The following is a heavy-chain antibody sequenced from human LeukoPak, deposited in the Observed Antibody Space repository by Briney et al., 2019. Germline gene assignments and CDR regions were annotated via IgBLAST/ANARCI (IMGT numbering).Heavy chain of an antibody. V-gene: IGHV4-59*01. Sequence: PSETLSLTCTVSGVSLSSYYWSWIRQPPGKGRAGVGYIYYSGSTNYNPSLQSRVNISVATSKNQFSLKLSCVTAADTPVYYCATEYYFDYWGQGTLVTVSS. J-gene: IGHJ4*02. CDR3: ATEYYFDY. CDR1: GVSLSSYY. CDR2: IYYSGST.